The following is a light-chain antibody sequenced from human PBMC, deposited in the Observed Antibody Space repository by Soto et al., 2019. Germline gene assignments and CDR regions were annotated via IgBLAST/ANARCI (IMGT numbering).Light chain of an antibody. J-gene: IGLJ1*01. CDR3: SSYSNRNTYV. CDR1: SSDVGFYKY. V-gene: IGLV2-14*01. CDR2: EVT. Sequence: QSVLTQPASVSGSPGQSITISCTGTSSDVGFYKYVSWYEQHPGKAPKLLIYEVTNRPSGVSDRFSGSKSGNTASLTISGLQAEDEADYYCSSYSNRNTYVFGTGTKVTVL.